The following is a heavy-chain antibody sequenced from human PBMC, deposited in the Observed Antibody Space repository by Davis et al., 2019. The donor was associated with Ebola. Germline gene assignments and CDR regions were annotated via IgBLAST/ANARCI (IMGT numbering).Heavy chain of an antibody. V-gene: IGHV1-2*02. CDR2: INPNSGGT. Sequence: ASVKVSCKASGYTFTGYYMHWVRQAPGQGLEWMGWINPNSGGTNYAQKFQGRVTMTRDTSISTAYMELSRLRSDDTAVYYCARGRYFEYYYNYGMDVWGQGTTVTVSS. CDR1: GYTFTGYY. D-gene: IGHD3-9*01. J-gene: IGHJ6*02. CDR3: ARGRYFEYYYNYGMDV.